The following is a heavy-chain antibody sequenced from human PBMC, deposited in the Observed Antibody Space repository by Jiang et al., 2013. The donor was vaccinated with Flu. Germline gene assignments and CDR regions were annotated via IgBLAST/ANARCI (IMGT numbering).Heavy chain of an antibody. J-gene: IGHJ4*02. Sequence: RDNSKNTLYLQMNSLRAEDTAVYYCARGTGYYYFDYWGQGTLVTVSS. V-gene: IGHV3-30*07. D-gene: IGHD3-22*01. CDR3: ARGTGYYYFDY.